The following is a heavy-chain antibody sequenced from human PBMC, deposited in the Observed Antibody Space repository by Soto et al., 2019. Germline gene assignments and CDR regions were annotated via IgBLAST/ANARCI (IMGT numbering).Heavy chain of an antibody. CDR2: IYYSGST. Sequence: SETLSLTCTVSGGSVSSGSYYWSWIRQPPGKGLEWIGYIYYSGSTNYNPSLKSRVTISVDTSKNQFSLKLSSVTAADTAVYYCARDGSGRIAARLGWFDPWGQGTLVTVSS. CDR1: GGSVSSGSYY. CDR3: ARDGSGRIAARLGWFDP. D-gene: IGHD6-6*01. V-gene: IGHV4-61*01. J-gene: IGHJ5*02.